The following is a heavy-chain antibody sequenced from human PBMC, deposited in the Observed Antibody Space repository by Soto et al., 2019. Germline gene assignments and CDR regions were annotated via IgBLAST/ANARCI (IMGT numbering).Heavy chain of an antibody. D-gene: IGHD4-17*01. Sequence: SETLSLTCTVSGGSISSGDYYWSWIRQPPGKGLEWIGYIYYSGSTYYNPSLKSRVTISVDTSKNQFSLKLSSVTAADTAVYYCARVIDPAVTISRWFDPWGQGTLVTVSS. CDR1: GGSISSGDYY. CDR3: ARVIDPAVTISRWFDP. CDR2: IYYSGST. V-gene: IGHV4-30-4*01. J-gene: IGHJ5*02.